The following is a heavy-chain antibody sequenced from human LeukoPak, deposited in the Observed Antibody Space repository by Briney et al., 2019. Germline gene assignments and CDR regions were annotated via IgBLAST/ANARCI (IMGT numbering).Heavy chain of an antibody. Sequence: GGSLRLSCAASGFTFSSYAMSWVRQAPGKGLEWVSAISGSGGCTYYADSVKGRFTISRDNSKNTLYLQMNSLRAEDTAVYYCAKGTAMIVVVITYFDYWGQGTLVTVSS. CDR3: AKGTAMIVVVITYFDY. CDR2: ISGSGGCT. CDR1: GFTFSSYA. V-gene: IGHV3-23*01. D-gene: IGHD3-22*01. J-gene: IGHJ4*02.